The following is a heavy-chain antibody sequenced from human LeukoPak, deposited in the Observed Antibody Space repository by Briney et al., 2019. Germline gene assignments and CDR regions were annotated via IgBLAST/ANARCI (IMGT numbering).Heavy chain of an antibody. V-gene: IGHV1-8*01. CDR1: GYTFTSYD. J-gene: IGHJ4*02. D-gene: IGHD4-23*01. CDR2: MNPNSGNT. Sequence: GASVKVSCKASGYTFTSYDINWVRQAPGQGLEWMGWMNPNSGNTGYAQKFQGRVTMTRNTSISTAYMELSSLRSEDTAVYYCARIGDHGGNSMPFDYWGQGTLVTVSS. CDR3: ARIGDHGGNSMPFDY.